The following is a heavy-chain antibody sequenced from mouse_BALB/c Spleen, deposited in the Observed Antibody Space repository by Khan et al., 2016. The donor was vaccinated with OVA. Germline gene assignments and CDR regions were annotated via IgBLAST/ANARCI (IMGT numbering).Heavy chain of an antibody. CDR1: GFSLSSYN. J-gene: IGHJ4*01. CDR3: ASAYDRDDSYYAMDY. CDR2: IWGGGGT. Sequence: QVQLKESGPGLVSPSQSLSITCTVSGFSLSSYNIHWVRQPPGKGLEWLGMIWGGGGTDYNSTLKSRLSISKDNSKSQVFLKMNSLQTDATAMYFCASAYDRDDSYYAMDYWGQGTSVTVSS. D-gene: IGHD2-14*01. V-gene: IGHV2-6-4*01.